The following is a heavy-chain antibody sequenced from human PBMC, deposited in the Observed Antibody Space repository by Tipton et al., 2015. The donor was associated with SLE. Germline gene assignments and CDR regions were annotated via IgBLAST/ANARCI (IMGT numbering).Heavy chain of an antibody. CDR1: GGSISSSSYY. J-gene: IGHJ4*02. D-gene: IGHD6-19*01. CDR2: IYYSGST. Sequence: TLSLTCTVSGGSISSSSYYWGWIRQPPGKGLEWIGSIYYSGSTYYNTSLKSRVTISVDTSKNQFSLKLSSVTAADTAVYYCARDQGAGDYFDYWGQGTLVTVSS. V-gene: IGHV4-39*07. CDR3: ARDQGAGDYFDY.